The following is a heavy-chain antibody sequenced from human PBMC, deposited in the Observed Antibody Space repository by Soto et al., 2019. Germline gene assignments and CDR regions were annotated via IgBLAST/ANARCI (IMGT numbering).Heavy chain of an antibody. CDR2: IYYTGST. CDR3: ASLRSRWTIDH. V-gene: IGHV4-30-4*01. CDR1: GGSISTDDHY. D-gene: IGHD6-13*01. Sequence: QVQLQESGPGLVKPSQTLSLTCTVSGGSISTDDHYWSWIRQPPGKGLEWIGYIYYTGSTHYNPSLKSRLFTSLYTSKNQFSLQLTSVTAADTAVYYCASLRSRWTIDHWGQGTLVTVSS. J-gene: IGHJ4*02.